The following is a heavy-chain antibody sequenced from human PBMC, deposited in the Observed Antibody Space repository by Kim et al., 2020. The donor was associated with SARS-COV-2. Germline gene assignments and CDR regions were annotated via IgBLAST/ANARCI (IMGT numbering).Heavy chain of an antibody. Sequence: SETLSLTCTVSGGSISSGSFHWNWIRQYPGKGLEWIGYIDSSGHTYYIPSLKSRLTISVDTSKNQFSLKLSSVTAADTAVYYCARDSSGWLGNAFDIWGQGTMVTVSS. CDR2: IDSSGHT. CDR3: ARDSSGWLGNAFDI. CDR1: GGSISSGSFH. J-gene: IGHJ3*02. V-gene: IGHV4-31*03. D-gene: IGHD6-19*01.